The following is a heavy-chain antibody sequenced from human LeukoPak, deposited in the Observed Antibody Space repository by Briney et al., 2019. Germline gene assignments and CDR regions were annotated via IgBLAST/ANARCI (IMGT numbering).Heavy chain of an antibody. CDR1: GGCFSGYN. V-gene: IGHV4-34*01. J-gene: IGHJ6*04. CDR3: EAEDGIRYFDWSKPTQYYYGMDV. CDR2: INHSGST. D-gene: IGHD3-9*01. Sequence: SETLSLTCAGYGGCFSGYNWSWIRQPPGKGLDWIGEINHSGSTHSNPSLKSRVTISVDTSKNQFSLKLSSVTAADTAVYFFEAEDGIRYFDWSKPTQYYYGMDVWGKGTTVTVSS.